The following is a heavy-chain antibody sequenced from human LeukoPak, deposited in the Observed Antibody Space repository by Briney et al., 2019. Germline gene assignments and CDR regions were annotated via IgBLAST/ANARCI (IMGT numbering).Heavy chain of an antibody. CDR1: GFTFSDYY. Sequence: KPGGSLRLSCAASGFTFSDYYMSWIRQAPGKGLEWVSYISGSSTTIYYADSVEGRFTISRDNAKNSLYLQMNSLRDDDTAVYYCTRDPRLTDYWGQGTLVTVSS. J-gene: IGHJ4*02. V-gene: IGHV3-11*04. CDR2: ISGSSTTI. CDR3: TRDPRLTDY.